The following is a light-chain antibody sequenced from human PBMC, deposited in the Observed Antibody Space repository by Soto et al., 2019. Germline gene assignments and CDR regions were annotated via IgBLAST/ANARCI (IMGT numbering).Light chain of an antibody. V-gene: IGKV3-15*01. CDR2: GAS. CDR3: QQYNNWPPS. Sequence: EIVLTQSPATLSVSPGNRATLSCRASQSVNSDLAWYQQKPGQAPRLLIYGASTRATGTPTRFSGSGSGTEFTLTISSLQSEDFAVYYCQQYNNWPPSFGQGSKVEIK. CDR1: QSVNSD. J-gene: IGKJ1*01.